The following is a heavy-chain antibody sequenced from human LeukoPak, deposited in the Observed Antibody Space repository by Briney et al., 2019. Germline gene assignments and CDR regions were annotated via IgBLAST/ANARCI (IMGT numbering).Heavy chain of an antibody. D-gene: IGHD3-22*01. J-gene: IGHJ6*02. CDR3: ATSWRLGRYGMDV. CDR1: GGSISSSSYY. V-gene: IGHV4-39*01. CDR2: IYYSGST. Sequence: SETLSLTCTVSGGSISSSSYYWGWIRQPPGKGLEWIGSIYYSGSTYYNPSLKSRVTISVDTSKNQFSLKLSSVTAADTAVYYCATSWRLGRYGMDVWGQGTTVTVSS.